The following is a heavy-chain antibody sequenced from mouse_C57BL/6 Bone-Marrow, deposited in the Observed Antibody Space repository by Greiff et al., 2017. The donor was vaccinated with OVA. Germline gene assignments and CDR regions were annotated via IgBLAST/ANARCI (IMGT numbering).Heavy chain of an antibody. Sequence: DVQLVESGGDLVKPGGSLKLSCAASGFTFSSYGMSWVRQTPDKRLEWVATISSGGSYTYYPDSVKGRFTISRDNAKNTLYLQMSSLKSEDTAMYYCARGGPYDYDDYFDYWGQGTTLTVSS. J-gene: IGHJ2*01. CDR2: ISSGGSYT. CDR1: GFTFSSYG. D-gene: IGHD2-4*01. V-gene: IGHV5-6*01. CDR3: ARGGPYDYDDYFDY.